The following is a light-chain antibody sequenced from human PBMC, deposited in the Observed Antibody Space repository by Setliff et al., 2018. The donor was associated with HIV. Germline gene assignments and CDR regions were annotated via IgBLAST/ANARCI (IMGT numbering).Light chain of an antibody. Sequence: QSVLTQPPSVTGAPGPRVTISCTGSSSNIGAGYDVQWYQQLPGTAPKLLIYGNNNRPSGVPDRFSGSKSGTSASLAITGLQAEDEADYYCQSYDSSLSGSKVFGTGTKVTVL. J-gene: IGLJ1*01. V-gene: IGLV1-40*01. CDR1: SSNIGAGYD. CDR3: QSYDSSLSGSKV. CDR2: GNN.